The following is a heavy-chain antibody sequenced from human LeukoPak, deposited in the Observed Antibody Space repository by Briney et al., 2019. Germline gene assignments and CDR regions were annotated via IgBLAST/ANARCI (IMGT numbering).Heavy chain of an antibody. CDR3: AKDGQEYQLLPPYYFDY. D-gene: IGHD2-2*01. CDR2: IWYGGSNK. Sequence: GGSLRLSCAASGFTFSDYYMSWIRQAPGKGLEWVAVIWYGGSNKYYADSVKGRFTISRDNSKNTLYLQMNSLRAEDTAVYYCAKDGQEYQLLPPYYFDYWGQGTLVTVSS. V-gene: IGHV3-30*02. J-gene: IGHJ4*02. CDR1: GFTFSDYY.